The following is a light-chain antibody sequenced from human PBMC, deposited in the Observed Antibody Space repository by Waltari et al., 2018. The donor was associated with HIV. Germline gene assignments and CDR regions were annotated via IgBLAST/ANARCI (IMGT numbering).Light chain of an antibody. J-gene: IGLJ2*01. CDR1: SGHSSYA. Sequence: QLVLTQSPSASASLGASVKLTCTLSSGHSSYAIEWHQQQPEKGPRYLMKLNSDGSHSKGDGIPDRFSGSSSGAERYLTISSLQSEDEADYYCQTWDTGILFGGGTKLTVL. CDR3: QTWDTGIL. CDR2: LNSDGSH. V-gene: IGLV4-69*01.